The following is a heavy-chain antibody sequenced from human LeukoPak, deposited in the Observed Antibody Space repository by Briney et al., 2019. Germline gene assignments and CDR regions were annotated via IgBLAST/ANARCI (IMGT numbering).Heavy chain of an antibody. J-gene: IGHJ5*02. D-gene: IGHD3-16*02. V-gene: IGHV1-18*01. Sequence: ASVKVSCKASGYTFTNYDINWVRQATGQGLEWMGWISAYNGNTNFAQKLQGRVTMTTDTSTSTAYMELRSLRSDDTAVYYCARSYVWGSYRLSKTINWFDPWGQGTLVTVSS. CDR2: ISAYNGNT. CDR3: ARSYVWGSYRLSKTINWFDP. CDR1: GYTFTNYD.